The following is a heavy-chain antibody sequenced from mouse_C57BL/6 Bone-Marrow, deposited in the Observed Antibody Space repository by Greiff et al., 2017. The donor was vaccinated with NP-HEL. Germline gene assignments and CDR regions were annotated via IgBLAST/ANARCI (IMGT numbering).Heavy chain of an antibody. J-gene: IGHJ3*01. CDR1: GYSITSGYY. CDR3: ARDGDLAWFAY. V-gene: IGHV3-6*01. CDR2: ISYDGSN. Sequence: QESGPGLVKPSQSLSLTCSVTGYSITSGYYWNWIRQFPGNKLEWMGYISYDGSNNYNPSLKNRISITRDTSKNQFFLKLNSVTTEDTATYYCARDGDLAWFAYWGQGTLVTVSA. D-gene: IGHD3-3*01.